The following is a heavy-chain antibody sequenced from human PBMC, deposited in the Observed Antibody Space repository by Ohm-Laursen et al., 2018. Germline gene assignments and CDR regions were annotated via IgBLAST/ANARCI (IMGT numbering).Heavy chain of an antibody. Sequence: SETLSLTCTVSGDSISSYYWTWIRQPPGKGLEWIGYIYYRGTTNYNPSLKSRVTISVDTSKNQFSLKLSSVTAADTALYYCARIESDSGGYWYFGMDVWGQGTTVTVSS. J-gene: IGHJ6*02. CDR1: GDSISSYY. CDR3: ARIESDSGGYWYFGMDV. CDR2: IYYRGTT. V-gene: IGHV4-59*01. D-gene: IGHD3-22*01.